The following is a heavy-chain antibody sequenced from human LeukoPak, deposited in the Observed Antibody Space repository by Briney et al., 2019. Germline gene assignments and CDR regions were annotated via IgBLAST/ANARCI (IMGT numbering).Heavy chain of an antibody. D-gene: IGHD2-15*01. V-gene: IGHV3-15*01. Sequence: GGSLRLSCVASGFPFNHAWMIWVRQAPGKGLEWVGRIKSTAGGGTTDYAAPVKGRFTISRDDSKNTLYVQMNSLKTEDTAVYYCSWWNSFVQGPYSYFGMDVWGQGTTVTVSS. CDR1: GFPFNHAW. CDR2: IKSTAGGGTT. J-gene: IGHJ6*02. CDR3: SWWNSFVQGPYSYFGMDV.